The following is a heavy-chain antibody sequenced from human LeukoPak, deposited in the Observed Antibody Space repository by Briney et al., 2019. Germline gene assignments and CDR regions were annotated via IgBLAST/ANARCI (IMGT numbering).Heavy chain of an antibody. J-gene: IGHJ5*02. CDR2: VNPNSGGT. CDR3: ARDVFAGYSTHHRFDP. D-gene: IGHD2-2*01. V-gene: IGHV1-2*02. CDR1: GYTFTDYY. Sequence: ASVKVSCKASGYTFTDYYMHWVRQAPGQGLEWRGWVNPNSGGTDYAQKFQGRVTMTRDTSISTAYMELSRLRSDDTAVYYCARDVFAGYSTHHRFDPWGQGTLVTVSS.